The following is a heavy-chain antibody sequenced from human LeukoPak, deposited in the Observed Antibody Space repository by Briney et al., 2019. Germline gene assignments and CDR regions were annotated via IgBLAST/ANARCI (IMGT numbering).Heavy chain of an antibody. V-gene: IGHV1-8*01. J-gene: IGHJ5*02. Sequence: ASVRVSCKASGYTFTSYDINWVRQATGQGLEWMGWMNPNSGNTGYAQKFQGRVTMTRNTSISTAYMELSSLRSEDTAVYYCAREVSGITGTSGGFDPWGQGTLVTVSS. CDR2: MNPNSGNT. D-gene: IGHD1-20*01. CDR3: AREVSGITGTSGGFDP. CDR1: GYTFTSYD.